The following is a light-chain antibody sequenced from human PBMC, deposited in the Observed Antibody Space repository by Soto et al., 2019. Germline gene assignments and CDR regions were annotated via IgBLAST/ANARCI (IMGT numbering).Light chain of an antibody. Sequence: QSALTQPASVSGSPGQSITISCTGTSSDVGGYNYVSWYQQHPGKAPKLMIYEVSNRPSGVSNRFSGSKSGNTASLTISGLQPEDEADYYCSSYTISSTLLFGGGTKLAVL. CDR1: SSDVGGYNY. V-gene: IGLV2-14*01. CDR2: EVS. J-gene: IGLJ2*01. CDR3: SSYTISSTLL.